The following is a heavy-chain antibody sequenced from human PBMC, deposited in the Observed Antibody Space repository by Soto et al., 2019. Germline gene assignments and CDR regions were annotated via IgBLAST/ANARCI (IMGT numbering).Heavy chain of an antibody. Sequence: PGGSLRLSCAASGFTFSSYGMHLVRQAPGKGLEWVTAISYDASSEYYADSVEGRFTSSRENSMNTLYLQINSLRPEDTAVYYCAKDEELKLSAFEIWRQGTLVTV. V-gene: IGHV3-30*18. CDR2: ISYDASSE. CDR3: AKDEELKLSAFEI. D-gene: IGHD1-7*01. CDR1: GFTFSSYG. J-gene: IGHJ3*02.